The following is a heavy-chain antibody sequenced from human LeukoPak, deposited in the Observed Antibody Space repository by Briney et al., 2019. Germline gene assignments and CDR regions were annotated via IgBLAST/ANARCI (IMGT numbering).Heavy chain of an antibody. CDR2: INPCGGNT. Sequence: ASVKVSCKASGYTFTSYYMHWVRQAPGQGLEWMVIINPCGGNTSYAQKFQGRVTLTRDTSTSTVYMELSSLRSDDTAVYYCARALYYGMDVWGQGTTVTVS. J-gene: IGHJ6*02. CDR3: ARALYYGMDV. CDR1: GYTFTSYY. V-gene: IGHV1-46*01.